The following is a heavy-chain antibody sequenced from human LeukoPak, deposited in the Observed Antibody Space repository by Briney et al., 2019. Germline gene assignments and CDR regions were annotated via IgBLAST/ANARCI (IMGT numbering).Heavy chain of an antibody. D-gene: IGHD3-22*01. Sequence: SVEVSCKASGGTLSSYAISWVRQAPGQGLEWMGGIIPIFGTANYAQKFQGRVTITADESTSTAYMELSSLRSEDTAVYYCAREGPYYYDSSGYDYWGQGTLVTVSS. CDR3: AREGPYYYDSSGYDY. CDR1: GGTLSSYA. CDR2: IIPIFGTA. J-gene: IGHJ4*02. V-gene: IGHV1-69*13.